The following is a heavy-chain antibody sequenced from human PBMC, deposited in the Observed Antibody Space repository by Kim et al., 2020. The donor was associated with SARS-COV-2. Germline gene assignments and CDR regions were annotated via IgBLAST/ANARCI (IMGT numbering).Heavy chain of an antibody. CDR3: AREDYYTSGSPADY. Sequence: AQKFQGRLTIAADKSTDTVYMELRSLKSEDTAVYFCAREDYYTSGSPADYWGQGTPVTVSS. V-gene: IGHV1-69*04. D-gene: IGHD3-10*01. J-gene: IGHJ4*02.